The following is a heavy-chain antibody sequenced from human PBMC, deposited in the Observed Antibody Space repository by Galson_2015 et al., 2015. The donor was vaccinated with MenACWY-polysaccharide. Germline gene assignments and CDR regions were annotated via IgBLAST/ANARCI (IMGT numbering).Heavy chain of an antibody. CDR2: IYYSGST. J-gene: IGHJ4*02. Sequence: ETLSLTCTVSGGSISSYYWSWIRQPPGKGLEWIGYIYYSGSTNYNPSLKSRVTISVDTSKNQFSLKLSSVTAADTAVYYCARYEKNYYGSGSFYYWGQGTLVTVSS. CDR1: GGSISSYY. CDR3: ARYEKNYYGSGSFYY. D-gene: IGHD3-10*01. V-gene: IGHV4-59*01.